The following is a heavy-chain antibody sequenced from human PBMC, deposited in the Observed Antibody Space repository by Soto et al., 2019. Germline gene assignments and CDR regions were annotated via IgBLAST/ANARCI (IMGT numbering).Heavy chain of an antibody. CDR3: ARAGSGGSSLDY. Sequence: QVQLQESGPGLVKPSQTLSLTCTVSGGSISSGSYYWSWIRQHPGKGLEWVGYIYYSGSTYYNPALKSRVTISVDTAKDHFSLRLSSVTAADTAVYYCARAGSGGSSLDYWGQGTLVTVSS. CDR2: IYYSGST. V-gene: IGHV4-31*03. J-gene: IGHJ4*02. CDR1: GGSISSGSYY. D-gene: IGHD2-15*01.